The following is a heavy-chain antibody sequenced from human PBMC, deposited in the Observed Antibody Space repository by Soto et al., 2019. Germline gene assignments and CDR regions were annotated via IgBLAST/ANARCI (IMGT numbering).Heavy chain of an antibody. D-gene: IGHD6-19*01. CDR3: ARDSEGGSSGWFGD. J-gene: IGHJ4*02. V-gene: IGHV3-21*01. Sequence: GSLRLSCAASGFTFSSYSMNWVRQAPGKGLEWVSSISSSSSYIYYADSVKGRFTISRDNAKNSLYLQMNSLRAEDTAVYYCARDSEGGSSGWFGDWGQGTLVTVSS. CDR2: ISSSSSYI. CDR1: GFTFSSYS.